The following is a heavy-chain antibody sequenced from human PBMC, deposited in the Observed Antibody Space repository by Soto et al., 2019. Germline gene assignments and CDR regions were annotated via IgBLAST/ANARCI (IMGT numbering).Heavy chain of an antibody. CDR2: IHYTETT. V-gene: IGHV4-39*01. CDR1: GGSISGSSYY. Sequence: SETLSLTCTVSGGSISGSSYYWGWIRQPPGKGLEWIGSIHYTETTYYNPSLKSRVTISVDTSKNQLFLKLSSVTAADTAVYYCARPHCSSSNCPNWFDPWGQGTLVX. J-gene: IGHJ5*02. D-gene: IGHD2-2*01. CDR3: ARPHCSSSNCPNWFDP.